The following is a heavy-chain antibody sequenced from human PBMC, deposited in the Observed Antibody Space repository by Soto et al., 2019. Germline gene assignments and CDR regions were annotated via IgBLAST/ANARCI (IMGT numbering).Heavy chain of an antibody. Sequence: ASVKVSCKASGYTFTSYDINWVRQATGQGFEYLGWMNPNSGNTGYVKKFQGRVTMTRDTSTSTVYMELSSLRSEDTAVYYCARAPEANDFWSGLTYGMDVWGQGTTVTVSS. CDR1: GYTFTSYD. CDR3: ARAPEANDFWSGLTYGMDV. CDR2: MNPNSGNT. J-gene: IGHJ6*02. V-gene: IGHV1-8*01. D-gene: IGHD3-3*01.